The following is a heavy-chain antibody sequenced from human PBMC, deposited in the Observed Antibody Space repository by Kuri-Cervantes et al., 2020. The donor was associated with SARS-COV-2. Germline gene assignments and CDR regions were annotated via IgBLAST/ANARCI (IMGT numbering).Heavy chain of an antibody. D-gene: IGHD2-2*01. Sequence: ASVKVSCKASGYTFTGYYMHWVRQAPGQGLEWMGWINPNSGGTNYAQKFQGWVTMTRDTSISTAYMELSRLRSDDTAVYYCARELVVVPAAEQNWDYYYGIDVWGQGTTVTVSS. V-gene: IGHV1-2*04. CDR3: ARELVVVPAAEQNWDYYYGIDV. CDR2: INPNSGGT. J-gene: IGHJ6*02. CDR1: GYTFTGYY.